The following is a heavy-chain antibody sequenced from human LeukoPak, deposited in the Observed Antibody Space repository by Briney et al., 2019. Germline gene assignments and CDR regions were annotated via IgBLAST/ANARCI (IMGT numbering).Heavy chain of an antibody. CDR3: AKGTHSSSWHWFDP. V-gene: IGHV3-11*01. D-gene: IGHD6-13*01. J-gene: IGHJ5*02. CDR2: IDSSGDVI. Sequence: GGSLRLSCAASGFTFSDYYMTWIRQAPGEGLEWLSYIDSSGDVIHCADSVKGRFTISRDNGKNSLYLQMNSLRVEDTAVYYCAKGTHSSSWHWFDPWGQGTLVTVSS. CDR1: GFTFSDYY.